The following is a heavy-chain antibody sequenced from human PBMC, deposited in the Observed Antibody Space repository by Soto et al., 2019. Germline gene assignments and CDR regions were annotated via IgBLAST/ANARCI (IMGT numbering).Heavy chain of an antibody. J-gene: IGHJ3*01. V-gene: IGHV1-69*13. D-gene: IGHD6-19*01. CDR2: IIPMFGIP. Sequence: SVKVSCKASGGTLNKHAITWVRRAPGQGLEWLGGIIPMFGIPNYPQKFQGRVTITADDSTNTSHMELNSLTSDDTAVYYCARGGTSGWLKGAYDVWGQGTMVTVSS. CDR1: GGTLNKHA. CDR3: ARGGTSGWLKGAYDV.